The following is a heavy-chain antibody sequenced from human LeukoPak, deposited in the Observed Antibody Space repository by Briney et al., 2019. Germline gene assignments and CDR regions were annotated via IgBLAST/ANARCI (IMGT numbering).Heavy chain of an antibody. V-gene: IGHV3-11*01. J-gene: IGHJ3*02. Sequence: PGGSLRLSCAASGFTFSDYYMTWIRQAPGKGLEWVSYITNSDNSIYYADSVKGRFTISRDNAKNSLHLQMNSLRAEDTAVYYCARIWPSVAAFDIWGQGTMATVSS. CDR1: GFTFSDYY. CDR3: ARIWPSVAAFDI. CDR2: ITNSDNSI. D-gene: IGHD2-15*01.